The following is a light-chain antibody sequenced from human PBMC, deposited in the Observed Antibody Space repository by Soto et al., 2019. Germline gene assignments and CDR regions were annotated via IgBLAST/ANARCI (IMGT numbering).Light chain of an antibody. CDR3: QQRSTWPPA. V-gene: IGKV3-11*01. CDR1: HSVFSY. J-gene: IGKJ2*01. Sequence: DTVMTQSPATLSLSPGERATLSCRACHSVFSYLAWYQHKPGQAPRLLIYDASKRATGIPARFSGSGSGTDFTLTISSLEPEDFALYYCQQRSTWPPAFGQGTKVEVK. CDR2: DAS.